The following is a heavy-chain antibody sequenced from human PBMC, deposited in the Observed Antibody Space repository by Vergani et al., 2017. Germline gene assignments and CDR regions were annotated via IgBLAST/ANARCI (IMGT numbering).Heavy chain of an antibody. J-gene: IGHJ4*02. Sequence: QVQLVESGGGVVQRGGSLRLSCATSGFTLSNYDMQWIRQGPGKGLEFVAFIQFDGSNQYYADSVKGRFTLSRDFSKNTLYLQMNSLRTDDTATYYCAKHFRGWGIDYWGKGTQVIVPS. CDR2: IQFDGSNQ. V-gene: IGHV3-30*02. CDR3: AKHFRGWGIDY. D-gene: IGHD3-16*01. CDR1: GFTLSNYD.